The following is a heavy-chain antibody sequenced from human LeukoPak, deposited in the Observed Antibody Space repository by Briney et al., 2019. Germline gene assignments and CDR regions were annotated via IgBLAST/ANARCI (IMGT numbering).Heavy chain of an antibody. J-gene: IGHJ4*02. CDR2: ISSSSSYI. D-gene: IGHD3-3*01. CDR1: GFTFSSYS. V-gene: IGHV3-21*01. Sequence: GGSLRLSCAASGFTFSSYSMNWVRQAPGKGLEWVSSISSSSSYIYYADSVKGRFTISRDNAKNSLYLQMNSLRAEDTAVYYCARDVGPDFGVVDYWGQGTLVTVSS. CDR3: ARDVGPDFGVVDY.